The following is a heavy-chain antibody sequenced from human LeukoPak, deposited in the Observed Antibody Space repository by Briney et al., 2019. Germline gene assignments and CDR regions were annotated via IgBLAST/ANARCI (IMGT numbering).Heavy chain of an antibody. V-gene: IGHV3-7*01. D-gene: IGHD1-26*01. J-gene: IGHJ4*02. CDR2: IKEDGSET. CDR3: ARVRDYTGSYYAD. CDR1: GFTFSTYW. Sequence: PGGSLRLSCAASGFTFSTYWMGWVRQAPGKGLEWVANIKEDGSETHYVDSVKGRFTISRDNAKNSLYLQMNSLRAEDTAVYYCARVRDYTGSYYADWGQGTLVTVSS.